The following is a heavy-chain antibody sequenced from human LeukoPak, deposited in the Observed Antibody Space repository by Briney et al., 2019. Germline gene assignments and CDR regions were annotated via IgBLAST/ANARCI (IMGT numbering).Heavy chain of an antibody. CDR2: ISYDGSNK. V-gene: IGHV3-30-3*01. Sequence: PGGSLRLSCAASGFTFSSYAMHWVRQAPGKGLEWVAVISYDGSNKYYADSVKGRFTISRDNSKNTLYLQMNSLRAEDTAVYYCAKGSYDYVWGSYRPAFDYWGQGTLVTVSS. CDR3: AKGSYDYVWGSYRPAFDY. CDR1: GFTFSSYA. J-gene: IGHJ4*02. D-gene: IGHD3-16*02.